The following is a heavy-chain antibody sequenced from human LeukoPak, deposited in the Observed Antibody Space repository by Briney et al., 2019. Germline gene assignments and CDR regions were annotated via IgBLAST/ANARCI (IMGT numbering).Heavy chain of an antibody. Sequence: PGESLNISCKGSGYSFTSYWIGWVRPMPGKGLEWMGIIYPGDSDTRYSPSFQGQVTISADKSISTAYLQWSSLKASDTAMYYCARPTLSSQDDAFDIWGQGTMVTVSS. CDR2: IYPGDSDT. D-gene: IGHD1-1*01. V-gene: IGHV5-51*01. CDR1: GYSFTSYW. CDR3: ARPTLSSQDDAFDI. J-gene: IGHJ3*02.